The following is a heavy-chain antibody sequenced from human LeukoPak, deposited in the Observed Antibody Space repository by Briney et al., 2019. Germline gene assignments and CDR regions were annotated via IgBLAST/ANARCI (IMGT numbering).Heavy chain of an antibody. Sequence: SAGSLRLSCAAPGFTFSSYWIHWVRQVPGKGLVWVSRIKDGGTTTDYADSVKGRFTISRDDAKNTLYLQMNSLRAEDTAVYYCTTIRPGYWGRGTLVTVSS. V-gene: IGHV3-74*01. CDR1: GFTFSSYW. J-gene: IGHJ4*02. CDR3: TTIRPGY. D-gene: IGHD5-24*01. CDR2: IKDGGTTT.